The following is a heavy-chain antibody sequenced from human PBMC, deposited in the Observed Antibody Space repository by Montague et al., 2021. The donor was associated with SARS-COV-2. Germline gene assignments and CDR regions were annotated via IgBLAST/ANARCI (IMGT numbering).Heavy chain of an antibody. J-gene: IGHJ4*02. CDR1: GFTFSSYA. CDR3: ARDNYDYVWGSYRYIY. CDR2: ISYDGSNK. D-gene: IGHD3-16*02. Sequence: LSLTCAASGFTFSSYAIHWVRQAPAKGLEWVAVISYDGSNKYYADSVQGRFTISRDNSTNTLYLQMNSLRAEDTAVYYCARDNYDYVWGSYRYIYWGQGTLVTVSS. V-gene: IGHV3-30*04.